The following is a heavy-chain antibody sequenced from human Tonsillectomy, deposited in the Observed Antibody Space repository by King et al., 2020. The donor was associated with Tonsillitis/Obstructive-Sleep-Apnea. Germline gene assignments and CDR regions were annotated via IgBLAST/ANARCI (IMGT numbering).Heavy chain of an antibody. CDR2: INPSGDST. D-gene: IGHD5-12*01. CDR3: AREATDDAFDI. CDR1: GYSFTSYY. Sequence: VQLVESGAEVKKPGASVKVSCKASGYSFTSYYMHWVRQAPGQGLEWMGIINPSGDSTNYAKKFQGRVTMTRDTSTSTVYMGLSSLRSEDTALYYCAREATDDAFDIWGQGTMVTVS. V-gene: IGHV1-46*01. J-gene: IGHJ3*02.